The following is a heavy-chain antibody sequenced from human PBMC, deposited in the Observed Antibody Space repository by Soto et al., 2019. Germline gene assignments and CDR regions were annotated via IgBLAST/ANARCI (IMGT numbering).Heavy chain of an antibody. CDR1: GFTFSSYA. D-gene: IGHD3-3*01. V-gene: IGHV3-23*01. Sequence: PWGSLRLSCAVSGFTFSSYAVTWVRQAPGKGLEWVSGISGSVDTTDYADPVKGRFTISRDNSKNTLFLQMTSLRAEDTAVYYCARCFSTFGVGPVDYWGQGTLVTVSS. CDR2: ISGSVDTT. J-gene: IGHJ4*02. CDR3: ARCFSTFGVGPVDY.